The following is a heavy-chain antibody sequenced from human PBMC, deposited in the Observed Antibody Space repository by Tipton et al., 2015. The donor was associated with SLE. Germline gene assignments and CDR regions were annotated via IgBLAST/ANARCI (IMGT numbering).Heavy chain of an antibody. J-gene: IGHJ6*03. CDR3: TRAYQNFWSGYMPIYNYMDV. D-gene: IGHD3-3*01. CDR2: ICSSGST. CDR1: GGSFNSGSHY. Sequence: TLSLTCTVSGGSFNSGSHYWSWVRQPAGKGLEWIGRICSSGSTNYNPSFKSRVTLTIDTSKSQISLSLTSVTAADAAVYYCTRAYQNFWSGYMPIYNYMDVWGKGTTVTVSS. V-gene: IGHV4-61*02.